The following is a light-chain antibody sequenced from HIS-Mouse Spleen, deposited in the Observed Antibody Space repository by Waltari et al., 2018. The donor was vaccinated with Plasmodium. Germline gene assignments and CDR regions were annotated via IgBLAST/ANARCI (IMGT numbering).Light chain of an antibody. V-gene: IGLV3-10*01. CDR3: YSTDSSGNHRV. Sequence: SYDLTHPPSVSVSPGQTARITSAGDAFPKKYAYWYQQNSGQAPVLVIYEDSKRPSGIPERFSGSSSGTMATLTISGAQVEDEADYYCYSTDSSGNHRVFGGGTKLTVL. CDR1: AFPKKY. J-gene: IGLJ3*02. CDR2: EDS.